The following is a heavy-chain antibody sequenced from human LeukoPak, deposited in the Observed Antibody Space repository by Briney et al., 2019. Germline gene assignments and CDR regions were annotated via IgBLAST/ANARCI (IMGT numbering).Heavy chain of an antibody. Sequence: PGGSLRLSCAASGFTFSSYGMHWVRQAPGKGLEWVAVTSYDGSNKYYADSVKGRFTISRDNSKNTLYLQMNSLRAEDTAVYYCAKERGYSYGYLGYFDYWGQGTLVTVSS. CDR3: AKERGYSYGYLGYFDY. CDR1: GFTFSSYG. CDR2: TSYDGSNK. D-gene: IGHD5-18*01. J-gene: IGHJ4*02. V-gene: IGHV3-30*18.